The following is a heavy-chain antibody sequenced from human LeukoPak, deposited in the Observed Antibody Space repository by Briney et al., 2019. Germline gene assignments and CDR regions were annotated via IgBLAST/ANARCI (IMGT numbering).Heavy chain of an antibody. CDR2: ISGSGGST. Sequence: GGSLRLSCAASGFTFSSYAMSWVRQAPGKGLEWVSAISGSGGSTYYAASVKGRFTISRDNSKNTLYLQMNSLRADDTAVYYCARGRIQLWLDFDYWGQGTLVTVSS. J-gene: IGHJ4*02. CDR3: ARGRIQLWLDFDY. CDR1: GFTFSSYA. V-gene: IGHV3-23*01. D-gene: IGHD5-18*01.